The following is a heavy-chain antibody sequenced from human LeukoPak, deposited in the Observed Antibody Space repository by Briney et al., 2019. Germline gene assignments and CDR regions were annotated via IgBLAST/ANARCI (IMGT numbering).Heavy chain of an antibody. Sequence: GGSLRLSCAASGFTFSSYAMRWVRQAPGKGLEWVSAISGSGGATYYVDSVKGRFTTSRDNSKNTLYLQMNSLRAEDTAVYYCVKFSNRNQYDSSGYPDSWGQGTLVTVSS. V-gene: IGHV3-23*01. CDR2: ISGSGGAT. CDR3: VKFSNRNQYDSSGYPDS. CDR1: GFTFSSYA. D-gene: IGHD3-22*01. J-gene: IGHJ4*02.